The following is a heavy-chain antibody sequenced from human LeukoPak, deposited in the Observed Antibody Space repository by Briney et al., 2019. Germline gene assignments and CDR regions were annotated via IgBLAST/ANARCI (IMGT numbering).Heavy chain of an antibody. D-gene: IGHD3-3*01. V-gene: IGHV4-59*12. CDR1: DGSTTGYY. CDR2: VYYTGRT. CDR3: AREVPGTTPYYDFWSGYYSFYMDV. Sequence: SETLSLTCTVSDGSTTGYYWSWIRQPPGKGLEWIAYVYYTGRTLYNPSLESRVTISVDTSKTQFSLTVTSVTAADTAVYYCAREVPGTTPYYDFWSGYYSFYMDVWGKGTTVTVSS. J-gene: IGHJ6*03.